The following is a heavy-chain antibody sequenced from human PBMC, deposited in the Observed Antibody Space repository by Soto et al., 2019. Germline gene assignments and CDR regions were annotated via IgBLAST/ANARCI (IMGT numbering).Heavy chain of an antibody. Sequence: QVQLVQSGAEMKKPGSSVKVSCKASGGTFGSYSLSWVRQAPGQGLEWMGKIIPVLNITNYAQKFQGRVTITADKSTTTSYMELSSLRSEDTAMYYCASVGSCDSISCFVFKEVFASDIWGQGTMVTVSS. CDR3: ASVGSCDSISCFVFKEVFASDI. D-gene: IGHD3-3*02. J-gene: IGHJ3*02. CDR1: GGTFGSYS. V-gene: IGHV1-69*02. CDR2: IIPVLNIT.